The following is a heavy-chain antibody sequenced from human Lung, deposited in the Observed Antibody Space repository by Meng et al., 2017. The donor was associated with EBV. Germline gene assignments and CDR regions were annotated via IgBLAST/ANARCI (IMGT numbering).Heavy chain of an antibody. D-gene: IGHD2-8*02. CDR3: ARRPTGIDY. CDR1: GGSLSGAY. Sequence: QVQIQQWGAGLLTPTETLSLTCAVNGGSLSGAYWNWIRQPPGKGLEWIGEIIHGGSPSYNPSLKSRVTISIDTSKNQLSLMLSSVTAADMAVYYCARRPTGIDYWGKGTLVTVSS. CDR2: IIHGGSP. V-gene: IGHV4-34*12. J-gene: IGHJ4*02.